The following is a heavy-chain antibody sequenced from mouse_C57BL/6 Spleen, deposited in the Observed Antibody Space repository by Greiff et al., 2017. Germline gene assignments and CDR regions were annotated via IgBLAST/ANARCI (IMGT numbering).Heavy chain of an antibody. D-gene: IGHD2-5*01. J-gene: IGHJ4*01. CDR3: ARAIYYSIYAMDY. V-gene: IGHV1-55*01. CDR2: IYPGSGST. CDR1: GYTFTSYW. Sequence: QVQLKQPGAELVKPGASVKMSCKASGYTFTSYWITWVKQRPGQGLEWIGDIYPGSGSTNYNEKFKSKATLTVDTSSSTAYMQLSSLTSEDSAVYYCARAIYYSIYAMDYWGQGTSVTGAS.